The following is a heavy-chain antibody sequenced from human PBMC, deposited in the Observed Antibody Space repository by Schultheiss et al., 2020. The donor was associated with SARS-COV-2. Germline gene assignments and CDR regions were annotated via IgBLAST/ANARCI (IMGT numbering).Heavy chain of an antibody. D-gene: IGHD3-22*01. Sequence: GESLKISCAASGFTFSNYAMTWVRQAPGKGLEWVSAISPSGGKTYYEDSVTGRFSISRDNSKNTLYLQMSSLRAEDTAVYYCVPMIVVVKAIYYWGQGTLVTVSS. J-gene: IGHJ4*02. CDR2: ISPSGGKT. V-gene: IGHV3-23*01. CDR1: GFTFSNYA. CDR3: VPMIVVVKAIYY.